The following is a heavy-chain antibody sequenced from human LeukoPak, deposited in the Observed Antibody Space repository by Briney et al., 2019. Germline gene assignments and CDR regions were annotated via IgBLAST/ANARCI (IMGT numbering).Heavy chain of an antibody. Sequence: ASVKVSCKASGYTFTNYAMNWVRQAPGQGLEWMGWIHPSTGNPTYAQGFTGRFVFSLDTSVSTTYLQISSLKAEDTAVYFYARAFQSLGGLSLPDHWGQGTLVTVSS. J-gene: IGHJ5*02. D-gene: IGHD3-16*02. CDR3: ARAFQSLGGLSLPDH. CDR1: GYTFTNYA. V-gene: IGHV7-4-1*02. CDR2: IHPSTGNP.